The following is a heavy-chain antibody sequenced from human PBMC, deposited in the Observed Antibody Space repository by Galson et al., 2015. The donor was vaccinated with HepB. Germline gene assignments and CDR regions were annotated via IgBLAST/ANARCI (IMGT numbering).Heavy chain of an antibody. J-gene: IGHJ6*02. D-gene: IGHD3-3*01. CDR1: GYSFTSYW. V-gene: IGHV5-51*01. CDR3: ARQNTIFGVVIPDLNYYYGMDV. Sequence: QSGAEVKKPGESLRISCKGSGYSFTSYWISWVRQMPGKGLEWMGIIYPGDSDTRYSPSFQGQVTISADKSISTAYLQWSSLKASDTAMYYCARQNTIFGVVIPDLNYYYGMDVWGQGTTVTVSS. CDR2: IYPGDSDT.